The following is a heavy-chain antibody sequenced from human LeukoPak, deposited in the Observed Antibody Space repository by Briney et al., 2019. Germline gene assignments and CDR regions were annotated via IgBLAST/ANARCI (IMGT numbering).Heavy chain of an antibody. Sequence: GGSLRLSCAASGFTFSSHGMHWVRQAPGKGLEWVSYISSSSSTIYYADSVKGRFTISRDNAKNSLYLQMNSLRAEDTAVYYCARGQWLVHWYFDLWGRGTLVTVSS. V-gene: IGHV3-48*01. CDR1: GFTFSSHG. J-gene: IGHJ2*01. D-gene: IGHD6-19*01. CDR3: ARGQWLVHWYFDL. CDR2: ISSSSSTI.